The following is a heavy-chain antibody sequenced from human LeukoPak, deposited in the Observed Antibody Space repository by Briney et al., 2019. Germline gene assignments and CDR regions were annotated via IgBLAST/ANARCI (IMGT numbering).Heavy chain of an antibody. CDR3: ASEYSGYFDY. Sequence: GGSLRLSCAASGFTFSSYWMSWVRQAPGKGLEWVSNIKQDGSEKYYVDSVKGRFTISRDNTKNSLYLQMNSLRAEDTAVYYCASEYSGYFDYWGQGTLVTVSS. J-gene: IGHJ4*02. D-gene: IGHD5-12*01. CDR2: IKQDGSEK. CDR1: GFTFSSYW. V-gene: IGHV3-7*01.